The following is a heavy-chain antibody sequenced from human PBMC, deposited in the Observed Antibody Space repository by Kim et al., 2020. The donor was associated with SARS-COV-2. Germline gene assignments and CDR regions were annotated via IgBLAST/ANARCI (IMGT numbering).Heavy chain of an antibody. J-gene: IGHJ4*02. CDR3: AKRIAGSIDY. Sequence: STYYADSVNGRFTICRDNFKNTLYLQMNSLRAEDTAVYYWAKRIAGSIDYWGQGTLVTVSS. V-gene: IGHV3-23*05. CDR2: ST.